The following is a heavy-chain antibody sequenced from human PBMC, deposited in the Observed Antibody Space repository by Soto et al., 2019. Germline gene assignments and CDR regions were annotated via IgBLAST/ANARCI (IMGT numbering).Heavy chain of an antibody. CDR3: ARSGDNYNVLDY. CDR1: GFKVSEYY. V-gene: IGHV3-11*06. Sequence: GGSLRLSCAASGFKVSEYYMSWIRQAPGKGLEWLSYSSNSGTYTRYADSVKGRFSISRDNAKNSLFLQINSLRGEDSATYYCARSGDNYNVLDYWGQGTQVTAPQ. CDR2: SSNSGTYT. J-gene: IGHJ4*02. D-gene: IGHD3-10*02.